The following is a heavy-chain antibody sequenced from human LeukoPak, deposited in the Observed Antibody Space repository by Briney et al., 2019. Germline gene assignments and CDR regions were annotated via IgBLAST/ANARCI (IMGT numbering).Heavy chain of an antibody. CDR1: GFTFNNYA. Sequence: GGSLRLSCAASGFTFNNYAMNWVRQAPGKGLEWVSALSGGAGRTYYADSVKGRFTISRDNSKNTLYLQMNSLRAEDTAVYYCAKIGAARSGRDYWGQGTLVTVSS. J-gene: IGHJ4*02. CDR2: LSGGAGRT. CDR3: AKIGAARSGRDY. V-gene: IGHV3-23*01. D-gene: IGHD6-13*01.